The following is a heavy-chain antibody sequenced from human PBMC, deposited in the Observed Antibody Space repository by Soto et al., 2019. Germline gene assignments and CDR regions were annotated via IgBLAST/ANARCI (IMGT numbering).Heavy chain of an antibody. CDR3: ARDGGSTYYDFWSGLNWFDP. Sequence: QVQLQESGPGLVKPSETLSLTCTVSGGSVSSGSYYWSWIRQPPGKGLEWIGYIYYSGSTNYNPSHRSRVTISVDTSKNQFSLKLSSVPAADTAVYYCARDGGSTYYDFWSGLNWFDPWGQGTLVTVSS. J-gene: IGHJ5*02. CDR2: IYYSGST. D-gene: IGHD3-3*01. V-gene: IGHV4-61*01. CDR1: GGSVSSGSYY.